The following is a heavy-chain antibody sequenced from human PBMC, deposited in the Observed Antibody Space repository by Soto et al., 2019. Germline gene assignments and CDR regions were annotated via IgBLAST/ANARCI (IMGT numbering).Heavy chain of an antibody. Sequence: QVQLVQSGAEVTKSGSSVTVSCTASGDTFSRFTLSWVRQAPGQGLEWMGRIIPMLGMSNSALKFQGRVTITADKSTTKVYMHYNSLRSDDTAVYYCATSYGSGSAHFDSWGQGTPATVSS. CDR2: IIPMLGMS. CDR3: ATSYGSGSAHFDS. CDR1: GDTFSRFT. D-gene: IGHD3-10*01. V-gene: IGHV1-69*02. J-gene: IGHJ5*01.